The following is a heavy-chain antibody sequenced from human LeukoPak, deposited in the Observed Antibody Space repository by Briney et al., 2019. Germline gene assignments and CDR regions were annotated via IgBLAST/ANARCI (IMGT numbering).Heavy chain of an antibody. Sequence: PSETLSLTSAVYGGALNDYLWSWIPQPPGQGLEWIGEVGHSGTTNYNPSLKSRVTISVDTSKNHFSLRLTSVTAADTAVYYCARELISYRAAFDTWGQGTVVTVSS. D-gene: IGHD3-10*01. CDR1: GGALNDYL. J-gene: IGHJ3*02. CDR2: VGHSGTT. V-gene: IGHV4-34*01. CDR3: ARELISYRAAFDT.